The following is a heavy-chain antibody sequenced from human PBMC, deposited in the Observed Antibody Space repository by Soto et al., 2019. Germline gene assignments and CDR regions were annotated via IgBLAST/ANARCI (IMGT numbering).Heavy chain of an antibody. D-gene: IGHD6-13*01. CDR2: IRSKAYGGTA. Sequence: GGSLRLSCIASGFSFGDYAMSWFRQAPGEGLEWLGFIRSKAYGGTAEYAASVKGRFTISRDDSKSITYLQMNSLKTGDTAVYYCSRDIWTSNWYVDHWGQGTLVTVSS. CDR1: GFSFGDYA. CDR3: SRDIWTSNWYVDH. V-gene: IGHV3-49*03. J-gene: IGHJ4*02.